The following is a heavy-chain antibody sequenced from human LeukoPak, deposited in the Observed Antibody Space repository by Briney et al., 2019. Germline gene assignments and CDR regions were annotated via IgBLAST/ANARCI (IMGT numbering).Heavy chain of an antibody. CDR2: ISSSSSYI. CDR1: GFTFSSYS. V-gene: IGHV3-21*01. J-gene: IGHJ3*02. D-gene: IGHD6-19*01. Sequence: GGSLRLSCAASGFTFSSYSMNWVRQAPGKGLEWVSSISSSSSYIFYADSVKGRFTISRDNAKNSLYLQMNSLRAEDTAVYYCARDGYSSGWYVAFDIWGQGTMVTVSS. CDR3: ARDGYSSGWYVAFDI.